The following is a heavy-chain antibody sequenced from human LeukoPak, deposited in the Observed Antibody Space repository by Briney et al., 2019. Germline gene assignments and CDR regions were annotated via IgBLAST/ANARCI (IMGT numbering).Heavy chain of an antibody. CDR1: GFTFSSHA. CDR2: ISGSGGST. CDR3: AKDLYSYGVFDY. D-gene: IGHD5-18*01. J-gene: IGHJ4*02. Sequence: GGSLRLSCAASGFTFSSHAMSWVRQAPGKGLEWVSAISGSGGSTYYADSVKGRFTISRDNSKNTLYLQMNSLRAEDTAVYYCAKDLYSYGVFDYWGQGTLVTVSS. V-gene: IGHV3-23*01.